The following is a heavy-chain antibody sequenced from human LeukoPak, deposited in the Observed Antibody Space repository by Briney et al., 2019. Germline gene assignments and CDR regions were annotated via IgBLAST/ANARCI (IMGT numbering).Heavy chain of an antibody. D-gene: IGHD2-2*02. CDR2: INAGNGNT. Sequence: ASVKVSCKASGYTFTSYAMHWVRQAPGQRLEWMGWINAGNGNTKYSQKFQGRVTITRDTSASTAYMELSSLRSEDTAVYYCAREGYCSSTSCDRRSYYYYGMDVWGQGTTVTVSS. CDR3: AREGYCSSTSCDRRSYYYYGMDV. V-gene: IGHV1-3*01. J-gene: IGHJ6*02. CDR1: GYTFTSYA.